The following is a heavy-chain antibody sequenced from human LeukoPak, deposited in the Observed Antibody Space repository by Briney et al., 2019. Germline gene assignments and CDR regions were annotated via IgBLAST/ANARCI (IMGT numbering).Heavy chain of an antibody. V-gene: IGHV4-59*06. D-gene: IGHD2-15*01. CDR3: ASNDLGYCSGGSCYSVYYYGMDV. J-gene: IGHJ6*02. CDR2: IYYSGST. CDR1: GGSISSYY. Sequence: SETLSLTCTVSGGSISSYYWSWIRQPPGKGLEWIGYIYYSGSTYYNPSLKSRVTISVDTSKNQFSLKLSSVTAADTAVYYCASNDLGYCSGGSCYSVYYYGMDVWGQGTTVTVSS.